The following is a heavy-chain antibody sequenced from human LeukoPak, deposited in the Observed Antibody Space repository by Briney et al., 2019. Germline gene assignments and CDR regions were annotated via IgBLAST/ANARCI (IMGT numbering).Heavy chain of an antibody. Sequence: SETLSLTCTVAGYSISSGYYWGWLRQSPGKGLEWIASIYHTGETHYHPSLKSRVSISVDTSNNQFSLRSTSATAADTAMYYCARGRFAELLFDIWGQGTLVTVSS. CDR1: GYSISSGYY. CDR2: IYHTGET. D-gene: IGHD3-10*01. CDR3: ARGRFAELLFDI. V-gene: IGHV4-38-2*02. J-gene: IGHJ4*02.